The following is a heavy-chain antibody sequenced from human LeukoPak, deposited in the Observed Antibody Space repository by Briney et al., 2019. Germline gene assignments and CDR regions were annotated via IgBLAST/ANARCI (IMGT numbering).Heavy chain of an antibody. CDR1: GGSISSYY. CDR3: ARFHHQPLMMPQGAFDI. CDR2: IYYSGST. D-gene: IGHD2-2*01. J-gene: IGHJ3*02. Sequence: SETLSLTCTVSGGSISSYYWSWIRQPPGKGLEWIGYIYYSGSTNYNPSLKSRVTISVDTSKNQFSLKLSSATAADTAVYYCARFHHQPLMMPQGAFDIWGQGTMVTVSS. V-gene: IGHV4-59*01.